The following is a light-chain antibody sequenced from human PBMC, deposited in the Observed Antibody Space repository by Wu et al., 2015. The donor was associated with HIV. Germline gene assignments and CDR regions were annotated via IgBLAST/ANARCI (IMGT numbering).Light chain of an antibody. CDR1: QSVSSN. V-gene: IGKV3-15*01. J-gene: IGKJ1*01. Sequence: EIVMTQSPATLSVSPGERATFSCRASQSVSSNLAWYQQKPGQAPRLLIYGASTRATGIPARFSGSGSGTEFTLTISSMQSEDFAVYYCQQYNNGPRTFGQGTK. CDR2: GAS. CDR3: QQYNNGPRT.